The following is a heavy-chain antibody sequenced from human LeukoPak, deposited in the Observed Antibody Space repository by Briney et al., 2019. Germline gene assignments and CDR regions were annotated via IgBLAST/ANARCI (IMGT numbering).Heavy chain of an antibody. J-gene: IGHJ4*02. CDR2: ISYDGSNK. D-gene: IGHD6-19*01. CDR1: GFPFSSYA. Sequence: PGRSLSLSCAASGFPFSSYAMHWVRQAPGKGLEWVAVISYDGSNKYYADSVKGRFTISRDNSKNTLYLQMNSLRAEDTAVYYCARALSSGRLDYWGQGTLVTVSS. V-gene: IGHV3-30-3*01. CDR3: ARALSSGRLDY.